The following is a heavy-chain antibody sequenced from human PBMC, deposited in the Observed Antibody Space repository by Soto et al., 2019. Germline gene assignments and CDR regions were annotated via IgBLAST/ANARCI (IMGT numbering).Heavy chain of an antibody. J-gene: IGHJ4*02. CDR1: GYSFTGYF. Sequence: QVQLVQSGAEVKKPGASVKVSCKVSGYSFTGYFMHWARQAPGQGLEWMGWINPNSGGRNFAQKFQGRVTMTRDTAISTAYLELSGLTSDDTAFYYCARGRLLLRQCNSGSCYSYFDYGAEGTLVSVSS. V-gene: IGHV1-2*02. D-gene: IGHD2-15*01. CDR2: INPNSGGR. CDR3: ARGRLLLRQCNSGSCYSYFDY.